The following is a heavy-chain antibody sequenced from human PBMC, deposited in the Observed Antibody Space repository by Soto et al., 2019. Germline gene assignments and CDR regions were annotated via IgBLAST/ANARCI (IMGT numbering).Heavy chain of an antibody. CDR1: RYTFTSYG. Sequence: ASVKVSCKASRYTFTSYGISWVRQAAGQGLEWMGWISAYNGNTNYAQKLQGRVTMTTDTSTSTAYMELRSLRSDDTAVYYCARFELMVTQGTTCMHVWGQGTTVTVSS. CDR3: ARFELMVTQGTTCMHV. CDR2: ISAYNGNT. V-gene: IGHV1-18*04. D-gene: IGHD2-8*01. J-gene: IGHJ6*02.